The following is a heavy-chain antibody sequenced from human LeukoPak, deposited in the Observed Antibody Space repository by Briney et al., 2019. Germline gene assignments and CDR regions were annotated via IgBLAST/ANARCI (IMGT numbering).Heavy chain of an antibody. CDR2: LYSDGNT. V-gene: IGHV3-53*01. CDR3: ARGVEPLAANTLAY. CDR1: GGTTDDYG. D-gene: IGHD1-14*01. J-gene: IGHJ4*02. Sequence: PGGSLRLSCAASGGTTDDYGMSWVRQAPGKGLEWVSVLYSDGNTKYADSVQGRFTISRDNSKNTLYLEMNSLSPDDTAVYYCARGVEPLAANTLAYWGQGTLVTVSS.